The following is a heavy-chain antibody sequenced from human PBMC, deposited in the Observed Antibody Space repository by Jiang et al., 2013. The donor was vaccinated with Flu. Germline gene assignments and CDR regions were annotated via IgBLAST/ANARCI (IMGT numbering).Heavy chain of an antibody. V-gene: IGHV1-69*01. Sequence: WVRQAPGKGLEWMGGIIPIFGTANYAQKFQGRVTITADESTSTAYMELSSLRSEDTAVYYCARNPHYSGSYFDYWGQGTLVTVSS. D-gene: IGHD1-26*01. J-gene: IGHJ4*02. CDR2: IIPIFGTA. CDR3: ARNPHYSGSYFDY.